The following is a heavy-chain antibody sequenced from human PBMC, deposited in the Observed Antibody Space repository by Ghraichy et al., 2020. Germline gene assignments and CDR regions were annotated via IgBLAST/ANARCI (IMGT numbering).Heavy chain of an antibody. CDR3: ARVVAAAAAGSFYFNY. V-gene: IGHV4-39*01. CDR1: GGSISSGSSY. D-gene: IGHD6-13*01. J-gene: IGHJ4*02. CDR2: INDSGST. Sequence: SETLSLTCTVSGGSISSGSSYWGWIRQPPGKGLEWIGSINDSGSTSYNPSLKSRVTISVDTSQNQFSLKLSSVTAADTAVYYCARVVAAAAAGSFYFNYWGQGALVTVSS.